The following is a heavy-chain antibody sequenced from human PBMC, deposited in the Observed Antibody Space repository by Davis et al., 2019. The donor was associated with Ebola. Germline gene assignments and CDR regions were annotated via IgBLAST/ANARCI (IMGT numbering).Heavy chain of an antibody. CDR3: AKDRSIVGATVDY. J-gene: IGHJ4*02. D-gene: IGHD1-26*01. V-gene: IGHV3-30*18. CDR1: GFTFSSYG. CDR2: ISYDGSNK. Sequence: GESLKISCAASGFTFSSYGMHWVRQAPGKGLEWVAVISYDGSNKYYADSVKGRFTISRDNSKNTLYLQMNSLRAEDTAVYYCAKDRSIVGATVDYWGQGTLVTVSS.